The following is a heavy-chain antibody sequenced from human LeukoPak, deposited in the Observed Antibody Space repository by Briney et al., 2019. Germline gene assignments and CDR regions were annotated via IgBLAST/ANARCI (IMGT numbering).Heavy chain of an antibody. V-gene: IGHV3-7*01. CDR3: ARDIDLDS. J-gene: IGHJ4*02. CDR2: IGQDGSER. D-gene: IGHD3-16*02. CDR1: GFTFSNYW. Sequence: GGSLRLSCAASGFTFSNYWMAWVREAQGKGLEWVANIGQDGSERYYVDSVKGRLTISRDNAKNSLYLQMNSLRAEDTAVYYCARDIDLDSWGQGTLVAVSS.